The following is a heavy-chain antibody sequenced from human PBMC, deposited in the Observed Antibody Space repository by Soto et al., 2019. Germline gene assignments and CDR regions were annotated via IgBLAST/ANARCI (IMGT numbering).Heavy chain of an antibody. CDR1: GGTFSSYT. V-gene: IGHV1-69*02. CDR2: IIPILGIA. Sequence: QVQLVQSGAEVKKPGSSVKVSCKASGGTFSSYTISWVRQAPGQGLEWMGRIIPILGIANYAQKFQGRVTITADKSTSKAYMELSSLRSEDTAVYYCARGYCSGGSCHDYYYYYYMDVWGKGTTVTVSS. J-gene: IGHJ6*03. D-gene: IGHD2-15*01. CDR3: ARGYCSGGSCHDYYYYYYMDV.